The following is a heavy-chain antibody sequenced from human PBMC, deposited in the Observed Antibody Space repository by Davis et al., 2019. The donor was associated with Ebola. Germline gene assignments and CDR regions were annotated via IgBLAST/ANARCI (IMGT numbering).Heavy chain of an antibody. Sequence: GESLKISCKGSGYSFTSHWIGWVRQMPGKGLEWMGTISPGDSDTRYSPSFQGLVTISADKSISTAYLQWSSLTASDSAMYFCARGTNGYNPGGYFDSWGQGTLVTVSS. V-gene: IGHV5-51*01. CDR2: ISPGDSDT. CDR3: ARGTNGYNPGGYFDS. D-gene: IGHD5-24*01. J-gene: IGHJ4*02. CDR1: GYSFTSHW.